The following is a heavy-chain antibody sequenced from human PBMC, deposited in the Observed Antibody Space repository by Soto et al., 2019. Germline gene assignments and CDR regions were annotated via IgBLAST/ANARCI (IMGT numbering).Heavy chain of an antibody. Sequence: QVQLQASGPGLVKPSETLSLTCTVSGGSISSYYWSWIRQPPGKGLEWIGYIYYSGSTNYNPSLKSRVTISVDPSKNQFPLKLSSVTAADTALYYCARTYGRNFDYWGQGTLVTVSS. CDR2: IYYSGST. J-gene: IGHJ4*02. D-gene: IGHD3-10*01. V-gene: IGHV4-59*01. CDR1: GGSISSYY. CDR3: ARTYGRNFDY.